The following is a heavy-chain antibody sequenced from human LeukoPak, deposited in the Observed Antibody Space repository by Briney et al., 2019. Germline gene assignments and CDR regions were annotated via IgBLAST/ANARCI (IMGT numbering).Heavy chain of an antibody. CDR3: ARKRQQLVRTLRVPEASFFDY. D-gene: IGHD6-13*01. Sequence: PSETLSLTCAAYAGSFSGYYWRWIRQPPGKGLEWIGEINHSGSTNYNPSLKSRVTISVDTSKNQFSLKLSSVTAADTAVYYCARKRQQLVRTLRVPEASFFDYWGQGTLVTVSS. CDR1: AGSFSGYY. V-gene: IGHV4-34*01. J-gene: IGHJ4*02. CDR2: INHSGST.